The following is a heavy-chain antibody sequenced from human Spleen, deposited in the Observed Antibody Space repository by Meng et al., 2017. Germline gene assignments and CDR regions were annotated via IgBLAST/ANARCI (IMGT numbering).Heavy chain of an antibody. J-gene: IGHJ4*02. D-gene: IGHD3-22*01. CDR2: TYYRSKWYN. Sequence: SQTLSLTCAISGDSVPSNSAAWNWIRQSPSRGLEWLGRTYYRSKWYNDYAVSVKSRITINPDTSKNQFSLQLNSVTPEDTAVYYCARAPVYYYDSSGYYYVFDYWGQGTLVTVSS. CDR3: ARAPVYYYDSSGYYYVFDY. V-gene: IGHV6-1*01. CDR1: GDSVPSNSAA.